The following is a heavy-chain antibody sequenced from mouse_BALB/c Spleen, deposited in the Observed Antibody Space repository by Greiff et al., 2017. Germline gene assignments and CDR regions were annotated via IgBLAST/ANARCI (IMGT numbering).Heavy chain of an antibody. CDR3: ARMGYGVYYAMDD. V-gene: IGHV8-11*01. J-gene: IGHJ4*01. CDR1: GFSLSTYGIG. D-gene: IGHD2-14*01. Sequence: KESGPGILQPSQTLSLSCSFSGFSLSTYGIGVVWIRQPSGKGLEWLAHIWWNDNKYYNTALKSRLTISKDTSNNQVFLKIASVDTADTATYYCARMGYGVYYAMDDWGQGTSVTVSS. CDR2: IWWNDNK.